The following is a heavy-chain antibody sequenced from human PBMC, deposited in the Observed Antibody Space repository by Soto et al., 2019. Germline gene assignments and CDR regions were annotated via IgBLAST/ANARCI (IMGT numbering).Heavy chain of an antibody. J-gene: IGHJ4*02. D-gene: IGHD3-9*01. V-gene: IGHV1-69*13. CDR2: IIPIFDTA. Sequence: SVKVSCKASGGTFSTYTINWVRQAPGQGLEWMGAIIPIFDTANYAQKFQGRVTITADESTSTAYMELSSLRSDDTAVFYCARGLRGLGNFDCPFDSWGQGTLVTVSS. CDR1: GGTFSTYT. CDR3: ARGLRGLGNFDCPFDS.